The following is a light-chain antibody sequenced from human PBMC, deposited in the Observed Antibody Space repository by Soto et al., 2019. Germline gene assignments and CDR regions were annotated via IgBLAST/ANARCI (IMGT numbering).Light chain of an antibody. CDR1: QSISSY. Sequence: DIHMTQSPSSLSASLGDRVTITWRASQSISSYLNWYQQKPGKAPNLLIYAASTLQSGVPSRFSGSGSGTDFTLTISRLEPEDFAVYYCQQYGSSPWTFGQGTKVDIK. J-gene: IGKJ1*01. V-gene: IGKV1-39*01. CDR3: QQYGSSPWT. CDR2: AAS.